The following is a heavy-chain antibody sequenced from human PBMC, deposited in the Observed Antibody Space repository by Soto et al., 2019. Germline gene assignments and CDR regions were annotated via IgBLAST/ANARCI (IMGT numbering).Heavy chain of an antibody. CDR2: INHSGST. CDR1: GGSFSGYY. Sequence: QVQLQQWGAGLLKPSETLSLTCAVYGGSFSGYYWSWIRQPPGKGLEWIGEINHSGSTNYNPSLNSRVTISVDTSKNQFSLKLRSVTAADTAVYYCASLIITGTTGENDAFDIWGQGTMVTVSS. D-gene: IGHD1-20*01. V-gene: IGHV4-34*01. J-gene: IGHJ3*02. CDR3: ASLIITGTTGENDAFDI.